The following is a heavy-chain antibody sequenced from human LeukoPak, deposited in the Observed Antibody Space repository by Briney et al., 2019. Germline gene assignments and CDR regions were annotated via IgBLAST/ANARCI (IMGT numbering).Heavy chain of an antibody. CDR3: VRDHHTKVVPI. CDR2: VYHSAST. D-gene: IGHD3-22*01. V-gene: IGHV4-38-2*02. CDR1: GYSISSGYY. J-gene: IGHJ3*02. Sequence: RASETLSLTCSVSGYSISSGYYWGWIRQPPGQGLEWIGSVYHSASTHYNPSLKSRVTISVEASKNQFSLKLSSVTAADTAVYYCVRDHHTKVVPIWGQGTMVTVSS.